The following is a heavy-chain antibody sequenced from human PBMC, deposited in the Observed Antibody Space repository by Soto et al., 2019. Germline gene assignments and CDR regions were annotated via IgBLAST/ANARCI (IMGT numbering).Heavy chain of an antibody. CDR3: AKMRHVRQGFDP. CDR2: IIASGVNT. V-gene: IGHV3-23*01. CDR1: GFTFSSYA. J-gene: IGHJ5*02. Sequence: EVQLLESGGGLVQPGGSLRLSCVASGFTFSSYAMSWVRQAPGKGLEWVSAIIASGVNTYYADSVKGRFTISRDNSKNALYLPMNSLRAEDTAVYYCAKMRHVRQGFDPWGKGTLVTVSS.